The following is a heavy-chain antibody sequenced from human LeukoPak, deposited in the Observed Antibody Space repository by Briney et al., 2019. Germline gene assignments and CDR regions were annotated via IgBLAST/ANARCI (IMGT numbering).Heavy chain of an antibody. D-gene: IGHD6-6*01. CDR1: GFTFSNYE. V-gene: IGHV3-48*03. J-gene: IGHJ1*01. CDR3: ARDKEYSRCFQH. Sequence: GGSLRLPCVVSGFTFSNYEMNWVRQAPGKGLEWVSYISRSGSTIYYADSVKGRFTISRDNAKNSLYMEMKSLRAEDTAVYYCARDKEYSRCFQHWGQGTLVTVSS. CDR2: ISRSGSTI.